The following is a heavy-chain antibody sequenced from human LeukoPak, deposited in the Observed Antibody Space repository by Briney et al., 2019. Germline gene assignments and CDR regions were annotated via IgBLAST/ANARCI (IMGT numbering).Heavy chain of an antibody. CDR1: GYTFTSYA. CDR3: ARQGAYSSAIGMGY. CDR2: INAGNGNT. J-gene: IGHJ4*02. V-gene: IGHV1-3*01. D-gene: IGHD6-19*01. Sequence: ASVKVSCKASGYTFTSYAMHWVRQAPGQRLEWMGWINAGNGNTKYSQKFQGRVTITRDTSASTDYMELSSLRSEDTAVYYCARQGAYSSAIGMGYWGQGPLVTVSS.